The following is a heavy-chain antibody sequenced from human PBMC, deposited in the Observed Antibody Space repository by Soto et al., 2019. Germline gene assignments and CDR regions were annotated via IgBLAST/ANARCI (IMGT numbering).Heavy chain of an antibody. CDR3: ARDPLDYGDYVSYYYYYMDV. CDR1: GFTFSSYS. CDR2: ISSSSSYI. V-gene: IGHV3-21*01. J-gene: IGHJ6*03. Sequence: EVQLVESGGGLVKPGGSLRLSCAASGFTFSSYSMNWVRQAPGKGLEWVSSISSSSSYIYYADSVKGRFTISRDNAKNSLYLQMNSLGAADTAVYYCARDPLDYGDYVSYYYYYMDVWGKGTTVTDAS. D-gene: IGHD4-17*01.